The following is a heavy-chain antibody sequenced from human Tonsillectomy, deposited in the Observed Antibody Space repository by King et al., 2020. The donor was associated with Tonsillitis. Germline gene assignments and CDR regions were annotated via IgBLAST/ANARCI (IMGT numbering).Heavy chain of an antibody. CDR1: GGTFSSNA. D-gene: IGHD2-21*02. V-gene: IGHV1-69*01. CDR2: IIPILGST. Sequence: VQLVQSGAEVKKPGSSVKVSCKASGGTFSSNAFSWVRQAPGQGLEWMGGIIPILGSTNYVPKFKGRVTIIADEATTTVYMELSSLRSEDTAVYYCARGDCGGDCYSRVFDIWGQGTMVTVSS. CDR3: ARGDCGGDCYSRVFDI. J-gene: IGHJ3*02.